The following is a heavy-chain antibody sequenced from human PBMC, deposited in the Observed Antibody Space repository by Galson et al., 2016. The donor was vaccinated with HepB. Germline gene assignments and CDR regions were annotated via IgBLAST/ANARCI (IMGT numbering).Heavy chain of an antibody. CDR3: AKSGTRIQLWGAFDL. Sequence: SLRLSCAASGFSFDKYAMHWVRQAPVKGLEWVSSISWNDGDRGYADSVKGRFTISRDNAKNSLYLQMDSLRIEDTALYYCAKSGTRIQLWGAFDLWGHGTMVTVSS. D-gene: IGHD5-18*01. CDR2: ISWNDGDR. CDR1: GFSFDKYA. J-gene: IGHJ3*01. V-gene: IGHV3-9*01.